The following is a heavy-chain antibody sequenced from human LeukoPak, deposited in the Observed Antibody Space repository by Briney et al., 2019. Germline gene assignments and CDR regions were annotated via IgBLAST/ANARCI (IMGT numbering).Heavy chain of an antibody. CDR2: IYYSGST. CDR3: ARHYYYDYYYYYMDV. CDR1: GGSISSYY. D-gene: IGHD3-22*01. J-gene: IGHJ6*03. V-gene: IGHV4-59*01. Sequence: SETLSLTCTVSGGSISSYYWSWIRQPPGKGLEWIGYIYYSGSTNYNPSLKSRVTISVDTSKNQFSLKLSSVTAADTAVYYCARHYYYDYYYYYMDVWGKGTTVTVSS.